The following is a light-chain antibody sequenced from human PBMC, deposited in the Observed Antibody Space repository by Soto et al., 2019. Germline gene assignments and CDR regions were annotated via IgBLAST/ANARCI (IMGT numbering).Light chain of an antibody. Sequence: EIVMTQSPATLSVSPGERATLSCRASQGIGSTLAWYQQKPGQTPRLLIYGASTRATGVPARFSGSGSGTEFTLTINSLQSEDFAVYYCQQYNNWPPGRTFGQGTKVDIK. CDR2: GAS. CDR1: QGIGST. CDR3: QQYNNWPPGRT. V-gene: IGKV3-15*01. J-gene: IGKJ1*01.